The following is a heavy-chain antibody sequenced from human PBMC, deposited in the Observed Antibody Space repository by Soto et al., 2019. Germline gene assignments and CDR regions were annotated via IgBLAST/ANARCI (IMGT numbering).Heavy chain of an antibody. CDR3: ARIGWGGDS. V-gene: IGHV4-61*01. CDR1: SGSVRTGSYH. Sequence: QVQLHESGRGRVKPSETLSLTCSVPSGSVRTGSYHWRWIRQPPGKGLEWIGFIPNNGSPDYNPSLKSRVVVSKDRSKNQFYLKVNSVTDADTAVYFSARIGWGGDSWGQGTLVAVSS. D-gene: IGHD7-27*01. J-gene: IGHJ4*02. CDR2: IPNNGSP.